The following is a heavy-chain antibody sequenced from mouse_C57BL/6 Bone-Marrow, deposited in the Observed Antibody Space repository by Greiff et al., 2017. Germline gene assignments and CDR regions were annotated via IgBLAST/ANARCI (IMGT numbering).Heavy chain of an antibody. J-gene: IGHJ4*01. Sequence: EVKLMESGGGLVKPGGSLKLSCAASGFTFSSYAMSWVRQTPEKRLEWVATISDGGSYTYYPDNVKGRFTISRDNAKNNLYLQMSHLKSEDTAMYYCARDIYDGYYVWAMDYWGQGTSVTVSS. D-gene: IGHD2-3*01. V-gene: IGHV5-4*01. CDR3: ARDIYDGYYVWAMDY. CDR2: ISDGGSYT. CDR1: GFTFSSYA.